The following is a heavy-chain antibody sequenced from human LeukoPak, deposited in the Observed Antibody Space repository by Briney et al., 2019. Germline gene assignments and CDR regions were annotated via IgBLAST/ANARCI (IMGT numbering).Heavy chain of an antibody. CDR3: AFLQSPSTSAAAY. V-gene: IGHV3-72*01. CDR2: TRNKANSYTT. CDR1: GFTFSDQY. J-gene: IGHJ4*02. D-gene: IGHD2-2*01. Sequence: GGSLRLSCAASGFTFSDQYLDWVRQAPGKGLEWVGRTRNKANSYTTEYAASVRGRFTISRDESKNSLYLQMSSLKTEDTAVYYCAFLQSPSTSAAAYWGQGTLVTVSS.